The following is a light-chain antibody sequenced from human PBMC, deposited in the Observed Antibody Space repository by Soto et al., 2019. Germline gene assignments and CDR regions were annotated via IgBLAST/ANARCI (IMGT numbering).Light chain of an antibody. V-gene: IGKV3-15*01. CDR3: QQHKIWPPVT. J-gene: IGKJ4*01. Sequence: EIVMTQSPDTVSVSPGERATLSCRASQDIRSHLVWYRQKPGQPPRLLIYGASTRATGIPDRFSGSGSGTEFTLTISSLQSEDFAVYYCQQHKIWPPVTFGGGTRVDLK. CDR2: GAS. CDR1: QDIRSH.